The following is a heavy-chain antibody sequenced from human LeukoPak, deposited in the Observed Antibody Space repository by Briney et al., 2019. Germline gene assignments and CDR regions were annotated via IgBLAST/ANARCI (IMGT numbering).Heavy chain of an antibody. D-gene: IGHD1-14*01. V-gene: IGHV3-53*01. CDR1: GFTFRSSG. CDR2: IYNDGST. J-gene: IGHJ4*02. Sequence: HPGGSLRFSCAASGFTFRSSGMSWVRQAPGKGLEWVSVIYNDGSTYYADSVKGRFTISRDNSKNTLYLQMNSLRAEDTAVYYCARGPRGPGWGQGTLVTVSS. CDR3: ARGPRGPG.